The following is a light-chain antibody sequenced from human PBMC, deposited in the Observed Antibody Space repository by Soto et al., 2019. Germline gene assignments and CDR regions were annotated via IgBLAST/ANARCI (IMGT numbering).Light chain of an antibody. V-gene: IGKV1D-12*01. CDR2: AAS. J-gene: IGKJ4*01. CDR1: QGIRSW. Sequence: DIQMTQSPSSVSASVGDRVTITCRASQGIRSWLAWYQQRPGKAPKLLISAASSLQSTVPSRFTGSGSGTDFTLAISSLQPDDFATYYCQQSDTFPATFGGGTKVEIK. CDR3: QQSDTFPAT.